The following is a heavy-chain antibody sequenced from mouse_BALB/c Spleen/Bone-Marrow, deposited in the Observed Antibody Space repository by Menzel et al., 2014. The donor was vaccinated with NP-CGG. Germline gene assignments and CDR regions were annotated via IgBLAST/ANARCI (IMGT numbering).Heavy chain of an antibody. CDR2: ISCYNGAT. CDR3: ARGGTKISTDAMDY. J-gene: IGHJ4*01. CDR1: GYSFTGYY. D-gene: IGHD1-3*01. V-gene: IGHV1S34*01. Sequence: LVKTGASVKISCKASGYSFTGYYMHWVKQSHGKSLEWIGYISCYNGATRYNQKFKGKATFTVDTSSSTAHMQFNSLTSEDSAVYFCARGGTKISTDAMDYWGQGTSVTVSS.